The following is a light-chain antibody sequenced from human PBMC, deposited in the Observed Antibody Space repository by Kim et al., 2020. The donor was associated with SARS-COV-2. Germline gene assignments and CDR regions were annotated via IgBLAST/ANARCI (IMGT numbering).Light chain of an antibody. CDR3: GTWDSSLSAVV. Sequence: GQKVTISCSGSSSNIGTNYLSWYQQLPGTAPKLLIYDNSKRPSGIPDRFSGSKSGTSATLGITGLQTGDEADYYCGTWDSSLSAVVFGGGTQLTVL. V-gene: IGLV1-51*01. J-gene: IGLJ2*01. CDR2: DNS. CDR1: SSNIGTNY.